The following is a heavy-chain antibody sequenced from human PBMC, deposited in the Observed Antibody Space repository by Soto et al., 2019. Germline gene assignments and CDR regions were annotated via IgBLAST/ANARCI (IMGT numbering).Heavy chain of an antibody. CDR1: GFSLSTSGVG. CDR3: AHKIWFGELLDFDY. Sequence: QITLKESGPTLVTPTQTLTLTCTFSGFSLSTSGVGVGWIRQPPGKALEWLALIYWNDDKRYSPSLKSRLTITKDTSKNQVVLTMTNMDPVDTATYYCAHKIWFGELLDFDYWGQGTLVTVSS. J-gene: IGHJ4*02. CDR2: IYWNDDK. V-gene: IGHV2-5*01. D-gene: IGHD3-10*01.